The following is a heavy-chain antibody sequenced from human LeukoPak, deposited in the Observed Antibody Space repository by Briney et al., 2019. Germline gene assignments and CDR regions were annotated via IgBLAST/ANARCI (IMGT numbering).Heavy chain of an antibody. V-gene: IGHV3-74*01. CDR3: ARENLAAAADY. Sequence: GGSLRLSCAASEFTFSAYWMHWVRQAPGKGLVWVSRIRGDGSMANHADSVKGRFTISRDNAKNTLYLQMNSLRLEDTAVYYCARENLAAAADYWGQGTVVTVSS. D-gene: IGHD6-25*01. J-gene: IGHJ4*02. CDR2: IRGDGSMA. CDR1: EFTFSAYW.